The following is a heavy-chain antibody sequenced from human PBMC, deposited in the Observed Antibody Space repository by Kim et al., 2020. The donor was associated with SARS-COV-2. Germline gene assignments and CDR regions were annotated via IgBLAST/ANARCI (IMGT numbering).Heavy chain of an antibody. CDR2: IYYSGST. J-gene: IGHJ3*02. D-gene: IGHD1-26*01. CDR3: AREHASGSYYGGAFDI. CDR1: GGSISSGGYY. Sequence: SETLSLTCTVSGGSISSGGYYWSWIRQHPGKGLEWIGYIYYSGSTYYNPSLKSRVTISVDTSKNQFSLKLSSVTAADTAVYYCAREHASGSYYGGAFDIWGQGTMVTVSS. V-gene: IGHV4-31*03.